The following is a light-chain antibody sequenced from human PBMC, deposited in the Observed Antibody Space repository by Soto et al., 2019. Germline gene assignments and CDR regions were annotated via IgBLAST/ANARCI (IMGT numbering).Light chain of an antibody. J-gene: IGKJ1*01. CDR2: KAP. CDR1: QSISSW. Sequence: DIQMTQSPSTLSASVGDRVTITCRASQSISSWLAWYQQKPGKAPKLLIYKAPSLESGVPSRLSGSGSGTEFTLTISSLQPDDFATYYCQQYNSYPWTFGQGTKVEIK. CDR3: QQYNSYPWT. V-gene: IGKV1-5*03.